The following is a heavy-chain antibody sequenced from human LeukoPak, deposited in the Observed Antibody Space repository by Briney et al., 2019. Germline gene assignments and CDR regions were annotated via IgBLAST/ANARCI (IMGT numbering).Heavy chain of an antibody. CDR2: ISAYNGNT. CDR1: GYTFTSYG. J-gene: IGHJ4*02. Sequence: GASVKVSCKASGYTFTSYGISWVRQAPGQGLEWMGWISAYNGNTNYAQKLQGRVTMTTDTSTSTTYMELRSLRSDDTAVYYCARDKFERIYCSSTSCCPFDYWGQGILVTVSS. D-gene: IGHD2-2*01. CDR3: ARDKFERIYCSSTSCCPFDY. V-gene: IGHV1-18*01.